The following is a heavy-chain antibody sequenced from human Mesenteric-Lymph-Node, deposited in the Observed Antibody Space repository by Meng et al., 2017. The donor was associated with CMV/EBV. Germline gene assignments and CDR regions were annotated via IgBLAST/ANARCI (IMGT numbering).Heavy chain of an antibody. CDR2: IRQDGSEK. V-gene: IGHV3-7*01. Sequence: SGFTFSSYWMSWVRQAPGKGLEWVANIRQDGSEKYYVDSVKGRFTISRDNAKNSLYLQMNSLRAEDTAVYYCANYDFWSGSSTWFDPWGQGTLVTVSS. D-gene: IGHD3-3*01. CDR1: GFTFSSYW. J-gene: IGHJ5*02. CDR3: ANYDFWSGSSTWFDP.